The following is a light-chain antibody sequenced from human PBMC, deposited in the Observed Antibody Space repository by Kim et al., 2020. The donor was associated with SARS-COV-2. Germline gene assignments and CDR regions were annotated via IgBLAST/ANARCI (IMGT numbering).Light chain of an antibody. Sequence: QSVTITCTGTSGDIGKYQFVSWYQQHPSSVPKLMLFEVSKRPSGVPDRFSGAKSGNTASLTVSGLHAEDEADYYCSSFAGSNNWVFGGGTQLTV. V-gene: IGLV2-8*01. CDR2: EVS. CDR1: SGDIGKYQF. CDR3: SSFAGSNNWV. J-gene: IGLJ3*02.